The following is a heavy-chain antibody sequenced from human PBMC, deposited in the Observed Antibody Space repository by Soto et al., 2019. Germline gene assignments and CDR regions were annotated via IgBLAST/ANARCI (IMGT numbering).Heavy chain of an antibody. CDR1: GFTFSSYA. D-gene: IGHD6-6*01. CDR3: AKDRGFFGLIAARHSDRDY. Sequence: GGSLRLSCAASGFTFSSYAMSWVRQAPGKGLEWVSAISGSGGSTYYADSVKGRFTISRDNSKNTLYLQMNSLRAEDTAVYYCAKDRGFFGLIAARHSDRDYWGQGTLVTVSS. J-gene: IGHJ4*02. V-gene: IGHV3-23*01. CDR2: ISGSGGST.